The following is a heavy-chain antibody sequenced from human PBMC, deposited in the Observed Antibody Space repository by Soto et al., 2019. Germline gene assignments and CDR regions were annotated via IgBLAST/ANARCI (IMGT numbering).Heavy chain of an antibody. CDR2: INHSGST. J-gene: IGHJ4*02. D-gene: IGHD4-17*01. CDR1: GGSFSGYY. V-gene: IGHV4-34*01. Sequence: SETLSLTCAVYGGSFSGYYWSWIRQPPGKGLEWIGEINHSGSTNYNPSLKSRVTISVDTSKNQFSLKLSSVTAADTAVYYCARAYGGKSPYWGQGTLVTVSS. CDR3: ARAYGGKSPY.